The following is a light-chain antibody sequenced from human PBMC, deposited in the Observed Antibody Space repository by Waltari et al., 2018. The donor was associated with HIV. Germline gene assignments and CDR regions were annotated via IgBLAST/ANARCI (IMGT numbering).Light chain of an antibody. J-gene: IGKJ4*01. CDR2: AAS. CDR1: ESVRSNN. CDR3: QQYGDLLT. V-gene: IGKV3-20*01. Sequence: EIVLTQSPGTLSLSPGERATLSCRASESVRSNNVAWYQQKPGQTPRLLIYAASSRAAGIPDTFSGSGSGTDFTLTISRLDPEDFALYYCQQYGDLLTFGGGTRVDIK.